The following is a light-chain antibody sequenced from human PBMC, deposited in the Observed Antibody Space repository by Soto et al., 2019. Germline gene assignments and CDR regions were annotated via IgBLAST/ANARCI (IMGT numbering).Light chain of an antibody. J-gene: IGKJ4*01. CDR2: GAS. CDR3: QQYGNSVT. V-gene: IGKV3-20*01. CDR1: QSVYNNY. Sequence: EIVLTQSPGTVSLSPGERATLSCRASQSVYNNYIAWYQQSPGQAPRVLIYGASTRATGTPDRFSGSWSGTDFTFTISRLEPEDSAVYYCQQYGNSVTFGGGTKVEMK.